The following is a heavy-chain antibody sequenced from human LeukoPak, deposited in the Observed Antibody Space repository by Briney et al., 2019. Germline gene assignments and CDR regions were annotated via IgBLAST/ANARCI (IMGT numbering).Heavy chain of an antibody. V-gene: IGHV1-18*01. CDR1: GYTFTSYG. D-gene: IGHD3-16*02. Sequence: ASVKVSCKASGYTFTSYGISWVRQAPGQGLEWMGWISAYNGNTNYAQKLQGRVTMTTDTSTSTAYMEPRSLRSDDTAVYYCARVVITFGGVIVIGGYFDYWGQGTLVTVSS. CDR2: ISAYNGNT. CDR3: ARVVITFGGVIVIGGYFDY. J-gene: IGHJ4*02.